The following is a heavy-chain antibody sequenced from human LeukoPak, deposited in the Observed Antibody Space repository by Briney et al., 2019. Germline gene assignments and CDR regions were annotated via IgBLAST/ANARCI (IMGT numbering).Heavy chain of an antibody. V-gene: IGHV3-7*01. CDR2: IKQDGSEK. CDR1: GFTFSSYW. J-gene: IGHJ4*02. Sequence: GGSLRLSCAASGFTFSSYWMSWVRQAPGKGLEWVANIKQDGSEKYYVDSVKGRFTISRDNAKNSLYLQMNSLRAEDTAVYYCTTGARPWTRRIPADYWGQGTLVTVSS. D-gene: IGHD1-14*01. CDR3: TTGARPWTRRIPADY.